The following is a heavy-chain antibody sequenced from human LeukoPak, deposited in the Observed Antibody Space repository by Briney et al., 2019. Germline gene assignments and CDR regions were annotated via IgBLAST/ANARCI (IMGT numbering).Heavy chain of an antibody. D-gene: IGHD5-18*01. CDR3: ARVHRGYIYGRLDY. CDR2: ISSSDNTI. CDR1: GFTFSFYS. J-gene: IGHJ4*02. Sequence: PGGSLRLSCAASGFTFSFYSMNCVRQAPGKGLEWVSYISSSDNTIHYADSVKGRFTISRDNAKNSLYLEMNSLRDEDTAVYYCARVHRGYIYGRLDYWGQGTLVTVSS. V-gene: IGHV3-48*02.